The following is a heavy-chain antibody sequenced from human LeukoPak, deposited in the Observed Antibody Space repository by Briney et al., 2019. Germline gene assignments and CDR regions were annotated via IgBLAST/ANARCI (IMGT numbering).Heavy chain of an antibody. CDR3: ARDRGYSGYVDY. D-gene: IGHD5-12*01. CDR1: GFTFTSYT. Sequence: GGSLRLSCATSGFTFTSYTMSWVRQAPGKGLEWVANIKQDGSEKYYVDSVKGRFTTSRDNAKNSLYLQMNSLRAEDTAVYYCARDRGYSGYVDYWGQGTLVTVSS. J-gene: IGHJ4*02. CDR2: IKQDGSEK. V-gene: IGHV3-7*01.